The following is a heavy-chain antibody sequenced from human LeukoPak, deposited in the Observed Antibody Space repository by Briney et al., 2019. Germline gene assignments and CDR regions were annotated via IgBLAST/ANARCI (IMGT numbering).Heavy chain of an antibody. J-gene: IGHJ5*02. CDR2: FYSSGST. CDR1: GGSITTYS. V-gene: IGHV4-4*07. D-gene: IGHD2/OR15-2a*01. CDR3: ARDFSSKNWFDT. Sequence: PSETLSLTCTVIGGSITTYSWSWIRQPAGRGLEWIGRFYSSGSTDYNPSLKSRVTMSVDTSKNRVSLKLSSVTAADTAIYYCARDFSSKNWFDTWGQGTLVTVSS.